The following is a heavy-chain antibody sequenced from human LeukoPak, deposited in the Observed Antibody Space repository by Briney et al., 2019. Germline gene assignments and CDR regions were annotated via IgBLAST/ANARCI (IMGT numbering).Heavy chain of an antibody. V-gene: IGHV4-59*02. J-gene: IGHJ4*02. CDR2: ISYSGSS. CDR3: TRGGALAKFFAY. Sequence: SETLSLTCTVSGGSVSSDYWSWIRQPPGKGLEWIGWISYSGSSNYSPSLKSRVTLSADPSKNQFSLKLSSETAADTAVYYCTRGGALAKFFAYWGQGTLVTVSS. CDR1: GGSVSSDY.